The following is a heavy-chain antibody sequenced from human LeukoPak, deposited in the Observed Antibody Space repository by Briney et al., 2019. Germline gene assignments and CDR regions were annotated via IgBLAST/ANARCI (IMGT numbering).Heavy chain of an antibody. CDR3: ARRNYYFDY. CDR1: GGSISRSDSY. V-gene: IGHV4-39*01. J-gene: IGHJ4*02. CDR2: VYYTGGT. Sequence: PSETLSLTCTVSGGSISRSDSYWAWIRQPPGKGLEWIASVYYTGGTYYNPSLKSRVTISIDTSKNQFSLKLSSVTAADTAVYYCARRNYYFDYWGQGTLVTVS.